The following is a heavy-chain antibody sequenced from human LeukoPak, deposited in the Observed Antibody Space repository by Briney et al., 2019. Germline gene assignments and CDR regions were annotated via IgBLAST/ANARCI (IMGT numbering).Heavy chain of an antibody. CDR1: GYSISSDYY. D-gene: IGHD1-26*01. J-gene: IGHJ4*02. Sequence: PSETLSLTCTVSGYSISSDYYWGWIRQPPGKGLEWIGSIYHSGSTYYNPSLRSRVTISVDTSKNQFSLKLSSVTAADTAVFYCARSPEGGGLFDYWGQGTLVTVSS. CDR2: IYHSGST. V-gene: IGHV4-38-2*02. CDR3: ARSPEGGGLFDY.